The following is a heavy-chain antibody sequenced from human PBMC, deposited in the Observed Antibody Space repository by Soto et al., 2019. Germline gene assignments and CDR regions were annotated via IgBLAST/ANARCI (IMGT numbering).Heavy chain of an antibody. J-gene: IGHJ5*02. CDR2: IYYSGST. CDR3: AREIPPSENYCSSTSCYRGNWFDP. CDR1: GGSISSVCYY. V-gene: IGHV4-31*03. D-gene: IGHD2-2*01. Sequence: SETLSLTCTVYGGSISSVCYYWSWIRQHPGKGLEWIGYIYYSGSTYYNPSLKSRVTISVDTSKNQFSLKLSSVTAADTAVYYCAREIPPSENYCSSTSCYRGNWFDPWGQGTLVTVSS.